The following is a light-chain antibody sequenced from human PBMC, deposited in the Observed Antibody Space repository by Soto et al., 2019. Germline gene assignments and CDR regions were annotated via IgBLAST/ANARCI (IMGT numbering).Light chain of an antibody. Sequence: DIVLTQSPGTLSLSPGERSTLSCRASQTVRSSSLAWCQQKPGQAPRLLIFGASTRAAGIPARFSGSGSGTEFTLTISSLQSEDFAVYYCQQYGSSGTFGQGTKVDIK. J-gene: IGKJ1*01. CDR1: QTVRSSS. CDR3: QQYGSSGT. V-gene: IGKV3-20*01. CDR2: GAS.